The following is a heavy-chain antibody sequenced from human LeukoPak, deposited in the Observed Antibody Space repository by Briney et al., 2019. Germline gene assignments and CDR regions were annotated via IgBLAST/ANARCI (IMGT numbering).Heavy chain of an antibody. V-gene: IGHV3-53*01. Sequence: PGGSLRLSCAASGFTFSTYWMSWVRQAPGKGLEWVSVIYSGGSTYYADSVKGRFTISRDNSKNTLYLQMNSLRAEDTAVYYCARDPRYGGNSHWGQGTLVTVSS. CDR3: ARDPRYGGNSH. CDR2: IYSGGST. J-gene: IGHJ4*02. D-gene: IGHD4-23*01. CDR1: GFTFSTYW.